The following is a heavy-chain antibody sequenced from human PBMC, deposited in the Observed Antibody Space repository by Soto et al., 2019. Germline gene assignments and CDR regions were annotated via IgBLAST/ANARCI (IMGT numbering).Heavy chain of an antibody. CDR1: GFSISTYY. CDR2: IYDTGTT. J-gene: IGHJ4*02. D-gene: IGHD5-18*01. V-gene: IGHV4-59*01. CDR3: ARVERGYSYGLNSDY. Sequence: PSETLSLTCTVSGFSISTYYWTWIRQPPGKGLEWIGYIYDTGTTKYNPSLKSRVTISVDTSKNQLSLKLTSVTAADTAVYYCARVERGYSYGLNSDYWGQGTLVTVSS.